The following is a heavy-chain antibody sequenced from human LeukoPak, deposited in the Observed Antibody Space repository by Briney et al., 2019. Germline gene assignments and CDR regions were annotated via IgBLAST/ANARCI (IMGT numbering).Heavy chain of an antibody. V-gene: IGHV1-69*04. CDR3: ARSNSSGYSY. Sequence: ASVKVSCKASGGTFSSYAISWVRQAPGQGLEWMGRIIPILGMANYAQKFQGRVTITADKSTSTAYMELSSLRSEDTAVYYCARSNSSGYSYWGQGTLVTVSS. CDR1: GGTFSSYA. CDR2: IIPILGMA. D-gene: IGHD3-22*01. J-gene: IGHJ4*02.